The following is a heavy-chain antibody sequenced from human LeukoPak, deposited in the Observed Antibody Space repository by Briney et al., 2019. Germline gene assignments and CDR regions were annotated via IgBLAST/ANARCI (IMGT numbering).Heavy chain of an antibody. Sequence: TTGGSLRLSCVAPGFTFSDYYMSWIRQAPGKGLEWVSYISSSGSTIYYADSVKGRFTISRDNAKNSLYLQMNSLRVEDTAVYYCAREADNSDYYLDNWGQGTLVTVSS. CDR3: AREADNSDYYLDN. J-gene: IGHJ4*02. CDR1: GFTFSDYY. V-gene: IGHV3-11*04. CDR2: ISSSGSTI. D-gene: IGHD1-1*01.